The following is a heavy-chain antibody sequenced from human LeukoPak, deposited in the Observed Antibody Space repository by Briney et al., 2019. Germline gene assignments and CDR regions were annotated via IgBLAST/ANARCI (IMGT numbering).Heavy chain of an antibody. CDR2: IYHSGST. V-gene: IGHV4-38-2*02. Sequence: SETLSLTCAVYGGSFSGYYWGWLRQPPGKGLEWIGSIYHSGSTYYSPSLKSRVTISVDTSKNQFSLKLSSVTAADTAVYYCARETTVRTTNWFDPWGQGTLVTVSS. CDR3: ARETTVRTTNWFDP. CDR1: GGSFSGYY. D-gene: IGHD4-11*01. J-gene: IGHJ5*02.